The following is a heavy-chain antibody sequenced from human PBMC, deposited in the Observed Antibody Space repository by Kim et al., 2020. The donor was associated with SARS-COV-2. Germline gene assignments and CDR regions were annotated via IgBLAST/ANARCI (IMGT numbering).Heavy chain of an antibody. V-gene: IGHV4-59*08. CDR3: ARHRAGGWLLGGAFDI. J-gene: IGHJ3*02. D-gene: IGHD2-15*01. Sequence: SLESRVTISVDTSKNQFSLKLSTVTAADTAVYYCARHRAGGWLLGGAFDIWGQGTMVTVSS.